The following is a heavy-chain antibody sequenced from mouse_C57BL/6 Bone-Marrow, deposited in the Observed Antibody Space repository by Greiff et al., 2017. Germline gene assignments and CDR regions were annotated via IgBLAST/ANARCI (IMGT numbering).Heavy chain of an antibody. V-gene: IGHV1-85*01. CDR1: GYTFTSYD. D-gene: IGHD4-1*01. Sequence: QVQLQQSGPELVKPGASVKLSCKASGYTFTSYDINWVKQRPGQGLEWIGWIYPRNGSTNYNEKFKGKATLTVDTSSNTAYMELHSLTSEDSAVCCLASLEFDSRNGDWWVGVWGAGTTVTVSS. J-gene: IGHJ1*01. CDR3: ASLEFDSRNGDWWVGV. CDR2: IYPRNGST.